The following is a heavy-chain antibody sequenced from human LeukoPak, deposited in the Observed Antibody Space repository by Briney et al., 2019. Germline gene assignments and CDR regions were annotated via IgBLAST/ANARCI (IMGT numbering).Heavy chain of an antibody. CDR1: GGTFSSYA. CDR2: IIPIFGTA. D-gene: IGHD4-11*01. J-gene: IGHJ5*02. CDR3: ARDRNSRLPLAWFDP. Sequence: WASVKVSCKASGGTFSSYAISWVRQAPGQGLEWMGGIIPIFGTANYAQKFQGRVTITADESTSTAYMELSSLRSEDTAVYYCARDRNSRLPLAWFDPWGQGTLVTVSS. V-gene: IGHV1-69*13.